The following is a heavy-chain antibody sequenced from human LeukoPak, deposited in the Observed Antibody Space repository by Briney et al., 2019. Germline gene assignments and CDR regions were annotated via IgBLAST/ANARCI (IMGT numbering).Heavy chain of an antibody. D-gene: IGHD2/OR15-2a*01. CDR1: GGSISSYY. CDR3: ARGRENYYYYYMDV. J-gene: IGHJ6*03. CDR2: IYTSGST. Sequence: SETLSLTCTVSGGSISSYYWSWIRQPAGKGLEWIGRIYTSGSTNYNPSLKSRVTMSVDTSKNQFSLKLSSVTAADTAVYYCARGRENYYYYYMDVWGKGTTVTVSS. V-gene: IGHV4-4*07.